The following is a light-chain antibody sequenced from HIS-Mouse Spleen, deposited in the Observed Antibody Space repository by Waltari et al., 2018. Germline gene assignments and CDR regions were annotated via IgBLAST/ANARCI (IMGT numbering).Light chain of an antibody. CDR3: PPPLPSPPRT. CDR1: QSVSSY. CDR2: DAS. Sequence: EIVLRESPGRRAASPGERATLSCRASQSVSSYLAWYQQKPGQAPRLLIYDASNRSPGLPARFSGSGSRTDFTLTISSLFPSSFSFSSCPPPLPSPPRTFGQGTKVEI. V-gene: IGKV3-11*01. J-gene: IGKJ1*01.